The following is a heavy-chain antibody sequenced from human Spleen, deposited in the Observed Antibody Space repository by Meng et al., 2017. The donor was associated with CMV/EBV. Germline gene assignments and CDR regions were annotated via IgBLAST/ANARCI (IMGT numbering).Heavy chain of an antibody. D-gene: IGHD3-16*01. CDR2: IYYSGRT. CDR1: GGSISSGGFY. J-gene: IGHJ5*02. CDR3: ARGGVSWFDP. V-gene: IGHV4-31*03. Sequence: CTVSGGSISSGGFYWSWIRQHPGKGLEWIGYIYYSGRTYYNPSLKSRVIISVDTSKNQFSLKLSSVTAADTAVYYCARGGVSWFDPWGQGTLVTVSS.